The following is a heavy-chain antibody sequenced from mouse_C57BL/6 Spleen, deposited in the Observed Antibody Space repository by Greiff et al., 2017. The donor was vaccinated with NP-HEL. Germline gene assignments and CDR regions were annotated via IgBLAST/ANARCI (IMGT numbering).Heavy chain of an antibody. V-gene: IGHV1-62-2*01. CDR2: FYPGSGSI. D-gene: IGHD1-1*01. J-gene: IGHJ3*01. CDR3: ARHGPELTTRAWFAY. CDR1: GYTFTEYT. Sequence: QVQLKESGAELVKPGASVKLSCKASGYTFTEYTIHWVKQRSGQGLEWIGWFYPGSGSIKYNEKFKDKATLTADKSSSTVYMEHSRLTSDDSAVYVCARHGPELTTRAWFAYWGQGTLVTVSA.